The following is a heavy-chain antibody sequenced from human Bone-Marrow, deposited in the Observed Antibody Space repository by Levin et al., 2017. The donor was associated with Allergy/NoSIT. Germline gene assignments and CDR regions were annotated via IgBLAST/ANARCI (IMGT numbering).Heavy chain of an antibody. CDR2: IFFSGTT. CDR1: GGVISSGGYY. Sequence: LRLSCTVSGGVISSGGYYWTWIRQKPGKGLEWIGYIFFSGTTHFNPSLKSRISMSVDTSKNHFSLNLNSVTVAATAVYYCARLEAVAVGPVAVGWFDPWGQGTLVTVSS. V-gene: IGHV4-31*03. CDR3: ARLEAVAVGPVAVGWFDP. D-gene: IGHD2-2*01. J-gene: IGHJ5*02.